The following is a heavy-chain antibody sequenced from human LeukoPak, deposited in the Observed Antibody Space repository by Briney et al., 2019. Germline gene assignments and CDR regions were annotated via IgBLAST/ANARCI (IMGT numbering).Heavy chain of an antibody. V-gene: IGHV4-34*01. J-gene: IGHJ4*02. CDR1: GGSFSGYY. Sequence: NASETLSLTCAVYGGSFSGYYWGWIRQPSGKGLEWIGEINHRGSTNYNLSLKSRVTISVDTSKNQFSLELSSVTAADTAVYYCARHASGYGGHSYFDFWGQGTLVTVSS. CDR2: INHRGST. CDR3: ARHASGYGGHSYFDF. D-gene: IGHD4-23*01.